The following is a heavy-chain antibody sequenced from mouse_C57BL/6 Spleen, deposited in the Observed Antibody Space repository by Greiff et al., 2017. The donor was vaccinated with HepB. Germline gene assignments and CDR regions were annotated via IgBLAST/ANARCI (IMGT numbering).Heavy chain of an antibody. CDR1: GYSFTGYY. D-gene: IGHD1-1*01. V-gene: IGHV1-42*01. CDR2: INPSTGGT. CDR3: ARLFNYYGSSAYFDC. Sequence: VQLQQSGPELVKPGASVKISCKASGYSFTGYYMNWVKQSPEKSLEWIGEINPSTGGTTYNQKFKAKATLTVDKSSSTAYMQLKSLTSEDSAVYYCARLFNYYGSSAYFDCWGQGTTLTVSS. J-gene: IGHJ2*01.